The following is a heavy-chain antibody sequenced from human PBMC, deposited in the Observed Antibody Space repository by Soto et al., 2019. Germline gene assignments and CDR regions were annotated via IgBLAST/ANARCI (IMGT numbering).Heavy chain of an antibody. CDR3: AHRLPRIAARLGYYYGMDV. CDR1: AFSLSTSGVG. Sequence: QITLKESGATLVNPTQTLTLTCTFSAFSLSTSGVGVGWIRQPPGKPLEWLALIYWGDDKRYSPSLKNRLTITKTTYNNQEVLTMTNMDPVDTATYYFAHRLPRIAARLGYYYGMDVWGQGTTVTVSS. CDR2: IYWGDDK. V-gene: IGHV2-5*02. D-gene: IGHD6-6*01. J-gene: IGHJ6*02.